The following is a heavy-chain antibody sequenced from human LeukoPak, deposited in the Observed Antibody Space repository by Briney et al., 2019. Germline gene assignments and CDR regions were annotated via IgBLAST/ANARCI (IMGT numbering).Heavy chain of an antibody. J-gene: IGHJ5*02. CDR3: AKSSSGGSCYSVGGCWFDP. Sequence: GGSLRLSCAASGFTFSSYNMNWVRQAPGKGLEWVSYISSSRITIHYADSVKGRFTISRDNSKNTLYLQIDSLRAEDTALYYCAKSSSGGSCYSVGGCWFDPWGQGTLVTVSS. D-gene: IGHD2-15*01. CDR2: ISSSRITI. CDR1: GFTFSSYN. V-gene: IGHV3-48*01.